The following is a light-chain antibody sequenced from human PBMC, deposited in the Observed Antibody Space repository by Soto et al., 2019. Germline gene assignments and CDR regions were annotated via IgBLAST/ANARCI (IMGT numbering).Light chain of an antibody. CDR2: ESS. CDR1: QGISNY. Sequence: EIQMTQKPSSLSASVGDRVTITCRASQGISNYLAWFQQRPGKAPKVLIYESSLLQSGVPSRFSGSGSGTDFTLTISSLQPEDFATYYCQHFKSFPITFGQRTRLENK. V-gene: IGKV1-16*01. CDR3: QHFKSFPIT. J-gene: IGKJ5*01.